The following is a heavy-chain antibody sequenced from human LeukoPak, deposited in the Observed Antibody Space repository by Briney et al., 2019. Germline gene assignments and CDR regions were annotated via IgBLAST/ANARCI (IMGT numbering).Heavy chain of an antibody. V-gene: IGHV5-51*01. D-gene: IGHD3-22*01. CDR1: GYRFTSYW. CDR2: IHPGDSIS. Sequence: GESLKISCKGSGYRFTSYWIGWVRRTPGKGLEWMGIIHPGDSISRYSPSFQGQVSISVDKSINTAYLQWGSLKASDTAMYYCARRAVEDYYVGSGYYAFQHWGQGALVTVSS. J-gene: IGHJ1*01. CDR3: ARRAVEDYYVGSGYYAFQH.